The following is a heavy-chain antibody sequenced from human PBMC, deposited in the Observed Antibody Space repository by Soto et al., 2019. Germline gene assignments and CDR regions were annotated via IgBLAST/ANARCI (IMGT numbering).Heavy chain of an antibody. Sequence: GGSLRLSCAASGFTFSSYAMTWVRQAPGKGLEWVSAISGSGDNTYYADSVKGRFTISRDTSKSTLYLQLNSLRAVDTAVYYCAKNEGPTGWSSFDYSCQGTLVTVSS. D-gene: IGHD6-19*01. CDR1: GFTFSSYA. CDR3: AKNEGPTGWSSFDY. J-gene: IGHJ4*02. V-gene: IGHV3-23*01. CDR2: ISGSGDNT.